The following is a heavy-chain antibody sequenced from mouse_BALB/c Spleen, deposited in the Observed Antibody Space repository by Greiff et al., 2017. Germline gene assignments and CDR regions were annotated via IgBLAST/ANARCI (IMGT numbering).Heavy chain of an antibody. CDR3: ARYGIWYFDV. CDR2: ISYSGST. D-gene: IGHD2-1*01. J-gene: IGHJ1*01. CDR1: GYSITSDYA. Sequence: VQLKQSGPGLVKPSQSLSLTCTVTGYSITSDYAWNWIRQFPGNKLEWMGYISYSGSTSYNPSLKSRISITRDTSKNQFFLQLNSVTTEDTATYYCARYGIWYFDVWGAGTTVTVSS. V-gene: IGHV3-2*02.